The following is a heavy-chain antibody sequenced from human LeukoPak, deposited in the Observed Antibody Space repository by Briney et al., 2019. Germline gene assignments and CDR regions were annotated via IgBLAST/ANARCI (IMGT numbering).Heavy chain of an antibody. CDR3: ARDWSQSGWLDY. D-gene: IGHD6-19*01. J-gene: IGHJ4*02. CDR2: ISYDGSNK. V-gene: IGHV3-30-3*01. CDR1: GFTFSSYA. Sequence: GGSLRLSCAASGFTFSSYAMHWVRQAPGKGLEWVAVISYDGSNKYCADSVEGRFTISRDNSKNTLYLQMNSLRAEDTAVYYCARDWSQSGWLDYWGQGTLVTVSS.